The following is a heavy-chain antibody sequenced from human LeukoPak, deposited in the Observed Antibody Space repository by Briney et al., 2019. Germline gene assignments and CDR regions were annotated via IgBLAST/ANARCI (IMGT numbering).Heavy chain of an antibody. CDR2: IYYSGST. V-gene: IGHV4-59*08. CDR3: ARINWYFDL. Sequence: SETLSLTCTVSGVSISSYYWSWIRQPPGKGLEWIGYIYYSGSTNYNPSLKSRVTTSVDTSKNQFSLRLSSVTAADTAVYYCARINWYFDLWGRGTLVTVSS. J-gene: IGHJ2*01. CDR1: GVSISSYY.